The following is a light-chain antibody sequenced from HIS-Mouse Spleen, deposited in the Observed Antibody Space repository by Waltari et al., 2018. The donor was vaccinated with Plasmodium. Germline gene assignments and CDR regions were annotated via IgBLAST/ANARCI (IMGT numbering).Light chain of an antibody. CDR1: QSISSW. CDR3: QQYNSYSWT. Sequence: DIQMTQSPSTLSASVGDRVTITCRASQSISSWLAWYQQKPGKAPKLLLYKASSLEIGVPSRFSGSGSGTEFTLTISSLQPDDFATDYCQQYNSYSWTFGQGTKVEIK. CDR2: KAS. J-gene: IGKJ1*01. V-gene: IGKV1-5*03.